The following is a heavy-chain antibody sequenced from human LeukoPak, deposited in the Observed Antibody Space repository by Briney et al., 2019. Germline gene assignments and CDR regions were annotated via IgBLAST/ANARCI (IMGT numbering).Heavy chain of an antibody. CDR2: ISGSGGST. J-gene: IGHJ4*02. Sequence: GGSLRLSCAASGFTISSYAMSWVRQAPGKGLEWVSAISGSGGSTYYADSVKGRFTISRDNSKNTLYLQMNSLRAEDTAVYYCAKDLTVLGIFDYWGQGTLVTVSS. D-gene: IGHD7-27*01. V-gene: IGHV3-23*01. CDR1: GFTISSYA. CDR3: AKDLTVLGIFDY.